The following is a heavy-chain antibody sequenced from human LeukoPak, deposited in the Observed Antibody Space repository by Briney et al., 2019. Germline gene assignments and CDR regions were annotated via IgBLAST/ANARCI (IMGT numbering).Heavy chain of an antibody. CDR2: ISGSGGST. CDR3: ARVGIYYYYGMDV. D-gene: IGHD2-21*01. Sequence: GGPLRLSCAASGFTFSSYAMSRVRQAPGKGLEWVSAISGSGGSTYYADSVKGRFTISRDNSKNTLYLQMNSLRAEDTAVYYCARVGIYYYYGMDVWGQGTTVTVSS. V-gene: IGHV3-23*01. J-gene: IGHJ6*02. CDR1: GFTFSSYA.